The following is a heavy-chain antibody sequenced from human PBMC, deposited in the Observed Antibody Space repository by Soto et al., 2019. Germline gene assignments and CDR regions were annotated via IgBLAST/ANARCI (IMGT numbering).Heavy chain of an antibody. J-gene: IGHJ5*02. Sequence: GGSLRLSCAASGFTFSSYAMSWVRQAPGKGLEWVSAISGSGGSTYYADSVKGRFTISRDNSKNTLYLQMNSLRAEDTAVYYCAKDPEPRFGYSSSWSSDWFDPWGQGTLVTVSS. D-gene: IGHD6-13*01. CDR1: GFTFSSYA. CDR3: AKDPEPRFGYSSSWSSDWFDP. CDR2: ISGSGGST. V-gene: IGHV3-23*01.